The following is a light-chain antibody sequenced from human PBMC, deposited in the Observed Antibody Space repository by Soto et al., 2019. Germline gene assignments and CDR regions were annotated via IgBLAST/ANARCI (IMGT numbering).Light chain of an antibody. CDR1: QSVSSNY. J-gene: IGKJ1*01. CDR3: QHYGSSPET. Sequence: EVVLTQSPATLPLSPGERATLSCRASQSVSSNYLAWYQQKPGQAPRLLIYGASSRATGIPDRFSGSGSGTDFTLTISRLEPEDFAVYYCQHYGSSPETFGQGTKVDIK. V-gene: IGKV3-20*01. CDR2: GAS.